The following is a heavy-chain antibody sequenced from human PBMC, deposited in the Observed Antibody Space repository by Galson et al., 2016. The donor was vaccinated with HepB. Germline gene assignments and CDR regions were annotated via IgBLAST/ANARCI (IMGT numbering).Heavy chain of an antibody. CDR1: GFTFSSYV. CDR2: ISGSGGST. CDR3: AKVRDYYGSGSYWKYFDH. Sequence: SLRLSCAASGFTFSSYVTSWVRQAPGKGLEWVSGISGSGGSTHYADSVKGRFTISRDTSKNTLYLQMNSLRAEDTAIYYCAKVRDYYGSGSYWKYFDHWGQGTLVTVSS. D-gene: IGHD3-10*01. J-gene: IGHJ4*02. V-gene: IGHV3-23*01.